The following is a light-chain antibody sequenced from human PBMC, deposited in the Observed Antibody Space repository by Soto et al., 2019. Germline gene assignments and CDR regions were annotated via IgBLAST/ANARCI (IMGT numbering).Light chain of an antibody. Sequence: EIVLTQCPGTLSLSPGEGATLSCRASQSVSSSYLAWYQQKPGQAPRLLIYGASSRATGIPDRFSGSGSGTDFTLTISRLEPEDFAVYYCQQYGSSPLTFGGGTKVDIK. CDR1: QSVSSSY. V-gene: IGKV3-20*01. J-gene: IGKJ4*01. CDR3: QQYGSSPLT. CDR2: GAS.